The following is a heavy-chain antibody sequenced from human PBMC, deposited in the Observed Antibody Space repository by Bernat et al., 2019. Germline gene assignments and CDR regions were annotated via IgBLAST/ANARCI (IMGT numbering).Heavy chain of an antibody. V-gene: IGHV3-30-3*01. Sequence: VQLVESGGGLVKPGGSLRLSCAASGFTFSNAWMNWVRQAPGKGLEWVAVISYDGSNKYYADSVKGRFTISRDNSKNTLYLQMNSLRAEDTAVYYCARGGGYMAERSFDYWGQGTLVTVSS. J-gene: IGHJ4*02. D-gene: IGHD5-12*01. CDR2: ISYDGSNK. CDR3: ARGGGYMAERSFDY. CDR1: GFTFSNAW.